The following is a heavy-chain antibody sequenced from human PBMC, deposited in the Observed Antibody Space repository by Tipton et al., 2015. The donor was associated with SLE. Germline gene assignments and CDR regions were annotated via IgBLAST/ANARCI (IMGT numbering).Heavy chain of an antibody. CDR2: INHSGST. Sequence: GLVKPSETLSLTCTVSGGSISSSSYYWGWIRQPPGKGLEWIGEINHSGSTNYNPSLKSRVTISVDTSKTQFSLKLSSVTAADTAVYYCARLSRHQAGKDAFDIWGQGTMVTVSS. D-gene: IGHD6-19*01. CDR3: ARLSRHQAGKDAFDI. CDR1: GGSISSSSYY. J-gene: IGHJ3*02. V-gene: IGHV4-39*07.